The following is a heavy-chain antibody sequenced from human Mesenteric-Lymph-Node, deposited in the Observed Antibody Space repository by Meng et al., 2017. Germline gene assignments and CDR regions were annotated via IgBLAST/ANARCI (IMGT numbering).Heavy chain of an antibody. Sequence: SETLSLTCTVSGGSISNYFWTWIRQPAGKGLEWIGRIYTSGSTTYSPSLKSRVTMSVATSKNQFSLKLTSVTAADTAVYYCASATGYSSGWFDPWGQGTLVTVSS. CDR2: IYTSGST. D-gene: IGHD6-19*01. J-gene: IGHJ5*02. CDR3: ASATGYSSGWFDP. CDR1: GGSISNYF. V-gene: IGHV4-4*07.